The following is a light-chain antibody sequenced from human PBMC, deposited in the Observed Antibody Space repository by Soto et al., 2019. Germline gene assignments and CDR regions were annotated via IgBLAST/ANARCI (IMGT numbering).Light chain of an antibody. CDR2: EVS. CDR1: SSDVGGYNY. Sequence: QSALTQPASVSGSPGQSITISCTGTSSDVGGYNYVSWYQQYPGKAPKLMIYEVSNRPSGVSNRFSGSKSGNTASLTISGLRSEDEADYYCAVWDDSLSGRNWVFGGGTKLTVL. J-gene: IGLJ3*02. V-gene: IGLV2-14*01. CDR3: AVWDDSLSGRNWV.